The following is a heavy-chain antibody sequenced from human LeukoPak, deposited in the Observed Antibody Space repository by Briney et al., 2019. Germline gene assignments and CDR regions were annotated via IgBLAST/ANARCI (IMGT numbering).Heavy chain of an antibody. CDR1: GGSFSDYY. Sequence: SETLSLTCAVYGGSFSDYYWSWIRQPPGKGLEWIGYIYYSGSTYYNPSLKSRVTISVDTSKNQFSLKLSSVTAADTAVYYCARALKDFWSGYSRAYFDYWGQGTLVTVSS. J-gene: IGHJ4*02. D-gene: IGHD3-3*01. CDR2: IYYSGST. V-gene: IGHV4-34*01. CDR3: ARALKDFWSGYSRAYFDY.